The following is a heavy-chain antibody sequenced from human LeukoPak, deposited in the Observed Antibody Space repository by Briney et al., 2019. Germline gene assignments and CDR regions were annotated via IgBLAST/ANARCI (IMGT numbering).Heavy chain of an antibody. CDR1: GLIFRSYW. D-gene: IGHD5-24*01. V-gene: IGHV3-7*01. CDR2: INQDGSEK. CDR3: ARERDGRFFDY. Sequence: GGSLRLSCEVSGLIFRSYWMSWVRQAPGKGLEWVANINQDGSEKYFVDSVRGRVTISRDNAKNSLHLQMNTLRAEDTAVYYCARERDGRFFDYWGQGTLVTVSS. J-gene: IGHJ4*02.